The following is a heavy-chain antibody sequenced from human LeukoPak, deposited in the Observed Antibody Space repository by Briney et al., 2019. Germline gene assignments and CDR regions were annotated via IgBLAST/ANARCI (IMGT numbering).Heavy chain of an antibody. CDR1: GVPNNCYY. V-gene: IGHV4-59*01. Sequence: SETLSLPCTVSGVPNNCYYWSWIPPPPGKALEGMGYIYYSGSHNYNPSLKSRVTISVDTSKNQFSLKLSSVTAGDTAVYYCARDGATYYDSSGNWFDPWGQGTLVTVSS. D-gene: IGHD3-22*01. J-gene: IGHJ5*02. CDR2: IYYSGSH. CDR3: ARDGATYYDSSGNWFDP.